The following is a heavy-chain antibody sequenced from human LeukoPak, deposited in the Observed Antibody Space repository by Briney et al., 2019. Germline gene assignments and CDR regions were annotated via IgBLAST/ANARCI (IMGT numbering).Heavy chain of an antibody. D-gene: IGHD2-2*01. CDR2: ISSSSSYI. CDR1: GFTFSSYS. J-gene: IGHJ4*02. Sequence: PGRSLRLSCAASGFTFSSYSMNWVRQAPGKGLEWVSSISSSSSYIYYADSVKGRFTISRDNAKNSLYLQMNSLRAEDTAVYYCARGDRDLYCSSTSCYPVLGGQGTLVTVSS. CDR3: ARGDRDLYCSSTSCYPVL. V-gene: IGHV3-21*01.